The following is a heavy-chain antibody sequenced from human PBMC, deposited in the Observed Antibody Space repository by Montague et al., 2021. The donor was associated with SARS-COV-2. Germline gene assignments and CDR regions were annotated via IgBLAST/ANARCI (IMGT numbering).Heavy chain of an antibody. CDR2: MYYSGST. J-gene: IGHJ4*02. Sequence: SESLSLTCTVSGGSINRSSYYWGWIRQPPGKGLEWIGSMYYSGSTYYNASLKSRVTISVDTSKNQFSLKLNSVTAADTAVYYCARHGWNDSGSFHFDYWGQGTLVTVSS. CDR3: ARHGWNDSGSFHFDY. D-gene: IGHD3-10*01. V-gene: IGHV4-39*01. CDR1: GGSINRSSYY.